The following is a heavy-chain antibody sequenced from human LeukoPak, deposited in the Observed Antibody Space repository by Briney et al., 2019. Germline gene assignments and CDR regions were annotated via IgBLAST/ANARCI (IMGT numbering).Heavy chain of an antibody. Sequence: GGSLRLSCAASGFTFDDYGMSWVRQAPGKGLEWVSAIYSGGNTYYSDSVKGRFTISRDNSKNTLYLQMNSLRAEDTAVYYCARQVGASTTFDSWGQGTLVTVSS. CDR2: IYSGGNT. D-gene: IGHD1-26*01. CDR3: ARQVGASTTFDS. CDR1: GFTFDDYG. V-gene: IGHV3-66*04. J-gene: IGHJ4*02.